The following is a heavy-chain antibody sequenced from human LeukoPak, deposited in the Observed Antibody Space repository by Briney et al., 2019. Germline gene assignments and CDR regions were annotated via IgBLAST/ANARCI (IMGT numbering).Heavy chain of an antibody. J-gene: IGHJ6*03. Sequence: ASVTVSCKASGYTFTSYYMHWVRQAPGQGLEWMGLINPSGGSTSYAQKFQGRVTMTRDMSTSTVYMELSSLRSEDTAVYYCARASGWLQSGYYYMDVWGKGTTVTVSS. V-gene: IGHV1-46*01. CDR2: INPSGGST. CDR3: ARASGWLQSGYYYMDV. CDR1: GYTFTSYY. D-gene: IGHD5-24*01.